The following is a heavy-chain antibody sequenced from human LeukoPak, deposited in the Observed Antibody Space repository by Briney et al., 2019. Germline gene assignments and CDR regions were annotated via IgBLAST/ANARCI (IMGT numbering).Heavy chain of an antibody. D-gene: IGHD5/OR15-5a*01. V-gene: IGHV4-59*01. CDR3: ARVFYDNIDY. J-gene: IGHJ4*02. CDR1: GGSISSYY. CDR2: MYYSGSR. Sequence: PSETLSLTCTVSGGSISSYYWSWVRQPPGKGLEWVGYMYYSGSRNFNPSLKSRVTISVDTSKTQFSLKLSSVTAADTAVYYCARVFYDNIDYWGQGTLVTVSS.